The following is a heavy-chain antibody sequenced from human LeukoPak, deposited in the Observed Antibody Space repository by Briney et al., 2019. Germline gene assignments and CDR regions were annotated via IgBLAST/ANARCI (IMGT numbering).Heavy chain of an antibody. CDR1: GFTFSSYA. CDR3: AKLQAGYFDSSGYHFDY. CDR2: MSGSGGPT. V-gene: IGHV3-23*01. D-gene: IGHD3-22*01. J-gene: IGHJ4*02. Sequence: AGGSLRLSCAASGFTFSSYAMSWVRQAPGKGLEWVSVMSGSGGPTYCADSVKGRFTISRDNSKNTLYLQLNSLRADDTAVYYCAKLQAGYFDSSGYHFDYWGQGTLVTVSS.